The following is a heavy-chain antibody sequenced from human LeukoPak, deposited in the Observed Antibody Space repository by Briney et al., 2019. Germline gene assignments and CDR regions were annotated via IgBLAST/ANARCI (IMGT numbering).Heavy chain of an antibody. V-gene: IGHV4-39*07. Sequence: SETLSLTCTVSGGSISSSSYYWGWIRQPPGKGLEWIGSIYYSGSTYYNPSLKSRVTISVDTSKNQFSLKLSSVTAADTAVYYCASETYSRANWFDPWGQGTLVTVSS. CDR3: ASETYSRANWFDP. CDR2: IYYSGST. D-gene: IGHD6-13*01. J-gene: IGHJ5*02. CDR1: GGSISSSSYY.